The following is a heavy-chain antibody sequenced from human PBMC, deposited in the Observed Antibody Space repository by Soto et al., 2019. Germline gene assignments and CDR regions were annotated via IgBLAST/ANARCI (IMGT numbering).Heavy chain of an antibody. CDR3: ARGSVIAGTTDYYYYMDV. D-gene: IGHD1-7*01. CDR1: GYTFTSYD. V-gene: IGHV1-8*01. J-gene: IGHJ6*03. CDR2: MNPNSGNT. Sequence: ASVKVSCKASGYTFTSYDINWVRQATGQGLEWMGWMNPNSGNTGYAQKFQGRVTMTRNTSISTAYMELSSLRSEDTAVYYCARGSVIAGTTDYYYYMDVWGKGTTVTVSS.